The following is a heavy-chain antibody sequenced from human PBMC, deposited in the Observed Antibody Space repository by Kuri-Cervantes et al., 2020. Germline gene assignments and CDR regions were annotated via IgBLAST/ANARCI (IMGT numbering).Heavy chain of an antibody. D-gene: IGHD5-18*01. V-gene: IGHV1-18*01. J-gene: IGHJ5*02. Sequence: ASVKVSCKASGYTFTNYGISWVRQAPGQGLEWMGWISAYNGDTNYVQKLQGRVTMTTDTSTSTAYMELRSLRSDDTAVYYCARDRVQLWLRGSWFDPWGQGTLVTVSS. CDR2: ISAYNGDT. CDR3: ARDRVQLWLRGSWFDP. CDR1: GYTFTNYG.